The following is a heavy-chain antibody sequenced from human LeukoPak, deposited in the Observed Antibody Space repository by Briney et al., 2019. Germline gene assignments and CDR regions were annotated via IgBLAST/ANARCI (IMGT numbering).Heavy chain of an antibody. Sequence: ASVKVSCKASGYTFTSYGISWVRQAPGQAPGQGLEWLGWISGYSGNTNYAQKLQGRVTMTTDTSTSTAYMELRSLRSDDTAVYYCAREYYYGSGGDAFDIWGQGTMVTVSS. CDR2: ISGYSGNT. CDR3: AREYYYGSGGDAFDI. D-gene: IGHD3-10*01. CDR1: GYTFTSYG. V-gene: IGHV1-18*01. J-gene: IGHJ3*02.